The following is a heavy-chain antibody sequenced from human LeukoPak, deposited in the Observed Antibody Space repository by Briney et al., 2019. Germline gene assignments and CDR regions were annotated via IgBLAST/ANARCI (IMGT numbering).Heavy chain of an antibody. CDR3: AKGRWCPYYFDY. V-gene: IGHV3-23*01. CDR1: GFTFSSYG. Sequence: GGTLRLSCAASGFTFSSYGMSWVRQAPGKGLEWVSAISGSGGSTYYADSVKGRFTISRDNSKNTLYLQMNSLRAEDTAVYYCAKGRWCPYYFDYWGQGTLVTVSS. CDR2: ISGSGGST. D-gene: IGHD4-23*01. J-gene: IGHJ4*02.